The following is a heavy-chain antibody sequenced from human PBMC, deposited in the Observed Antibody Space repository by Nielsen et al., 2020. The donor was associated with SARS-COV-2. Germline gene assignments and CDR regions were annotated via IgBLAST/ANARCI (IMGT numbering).Heavy chain of an antibody. V-gene: IGHV3-21*01. CDR1: GFIFGSYT. CDR2: ISSTSSYI. D-gene: IGHD6-13*01. Sequence: GESLKISCAASGFIFGSYTMTYFRQAPGKGLEWVSSISSTSSYIYYADSVKGRFTISRDNAESSLYLQMNSLRAEDTAVYYCARDKFYSSSWYGDNYYYGMDVWGQGTTVTVSS. CDR3: ARDKFYSSSWYGDNYYYGMDV. J-gene: IGHJ6*02.